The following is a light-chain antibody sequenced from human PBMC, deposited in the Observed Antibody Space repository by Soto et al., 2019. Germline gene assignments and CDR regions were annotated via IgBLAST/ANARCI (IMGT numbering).Light chain of an antibody. Sequence: QCVLTQPASVSGSPGQSITISCTGTSSDIGNYDFVSWYQQVPGTAPKAMIYEVSSRPSGVSNRFSGSKYGNTASLTISGLQADDEAYYYCRSYTTSTSFILFGGGTQLTVL. CDR1: SSDIGNYDF. J-gene: IGLJ7*01. CDR3: RSYTTSTSFIL. CDR2: EVS. V-gene: IGLV2-14*01.